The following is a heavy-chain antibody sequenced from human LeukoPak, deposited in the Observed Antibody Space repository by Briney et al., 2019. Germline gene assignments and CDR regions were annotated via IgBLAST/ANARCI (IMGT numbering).Heavy chain of an antibody. CDR1: GFTFSNYA. D-gene: IGHD3-3*01. CDR3: AKEDYDFWSGYYIN. CDR2: ISGSGGGT. V-gene: IGHV3-23*01. Sequence: GGSLRLSCAASGFTFSNYAMNWVRQAPGKGLEWVSAISGSGGGTYYADSVKGRFTISRDNSKNTLYLQMNSLTAEDTAVYYCAKEDYDFWSGYYINWGQGTLVTVSS. J-gene: IGHJ4*02.